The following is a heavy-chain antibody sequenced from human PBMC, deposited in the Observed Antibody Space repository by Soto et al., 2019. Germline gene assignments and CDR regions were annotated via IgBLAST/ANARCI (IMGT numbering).Heavy chain of an antibody. D-gene: IGHD3-22*01. CDR2: IYFNGNT. CDR1: ADSFSKYY. J-gene: IGHJ6*02. CDR3: ARSYDSSGYASVDV. Sequence: LSLTCTVSADSFSKYYWTWIRQPPGKGLEWIGYIYFNGNTKYNPSLEGRLTISIDASKNQFSLKLSSVTAADTAVYYCARSYDSSGYASVDVWGQGTTVTVSS. V-gene: IGHV4-59*01.